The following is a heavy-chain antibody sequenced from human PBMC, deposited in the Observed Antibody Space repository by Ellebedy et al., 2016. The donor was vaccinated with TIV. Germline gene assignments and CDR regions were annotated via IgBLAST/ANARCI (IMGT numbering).Heavy chain of an antibody. Sequence: LSLTCAASGFTFSNAWMNWVRQAPGKGLEWVGRIKSKTDGGAADYAAPVKGRFTISRDDSKNTLYLQMNSLKTEDTAVYFCTTVYRYNYDSVWGQGALVTVSS. CDR3: TTVYRYNYDSV. V-gene: IGHV3-15*01. D-gene: IGHD5-18*01. J-gene: IGHJ4*02. CDR1: GFTFSNAW. CDR2: IKSKTDGGAA.